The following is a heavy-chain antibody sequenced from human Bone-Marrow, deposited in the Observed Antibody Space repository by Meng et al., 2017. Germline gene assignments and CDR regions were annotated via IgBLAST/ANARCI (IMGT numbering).Heavy chain of an antibody. D-gene: IGHD1-26*01. V-gene: IGHV3-9*01. CDR3: AKDLTCELGCWFDP. J-gene: IGHJ5*02. Sequence: SLKISCAASGFTFDDDAMNWVRQAPAKGLEWVSGINWNSGSVGYGDSVKGRFTISRDNAKNSLYLQMDSLIAEDTAVYYCAKDLTCELGCWFDPWGQGTLVTVSS. CDR2: INWNSGSV. CDR1: GFTFDDDA.